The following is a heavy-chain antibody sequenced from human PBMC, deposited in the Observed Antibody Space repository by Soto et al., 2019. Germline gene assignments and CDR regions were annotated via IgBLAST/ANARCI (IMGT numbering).Heavy chain of an antibody. V-gene: IGHV1-69*12. D-gene: IGHD6-19*01. CDR2: IIPIFGTA. J-gene: IGHJ6*02. Sequence: QVQLVQSGAEVKKPGSSVKVSCKASGGTFSSYAISWVRQAPGQGLEWMGGIIPIFGTANYAQKFQGRVTSXVDXPXNTAYMELSSLRSEDTAVYYCARCGSSGWTNGGMDVWGQGTTVTVSS. CDR3: ARCGSSGWTNGGMDV. CDR1: GGTFSSYA.